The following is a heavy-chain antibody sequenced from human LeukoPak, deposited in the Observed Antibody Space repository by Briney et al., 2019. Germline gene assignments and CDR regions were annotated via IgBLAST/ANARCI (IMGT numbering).Heavy chain of an antibody. D-gene: IGHD3-3*01. CDR3: AKSGDFWSGYYVDY. Sequence: SSSSYYWGWIRQPPGKGLEWVSAISGSGGSTYYADSVKGRFTISRDNSKNTLYLQMNSLRAEDTAVYYCAKSGDFWSGYYVDYWGQGTLVTVSS. J-gene: IGHJ4*02. V-gene: IGHV3-23*01. CDR2: ISGSGGST. CDR1: SSSSYY.